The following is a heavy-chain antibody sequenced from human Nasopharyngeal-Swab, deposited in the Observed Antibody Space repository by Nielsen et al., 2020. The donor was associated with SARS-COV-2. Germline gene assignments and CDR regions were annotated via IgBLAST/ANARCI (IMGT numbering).Heavy chain of an antibody. D-gene: IGHD1-1*01. J-gene: IGHJ5*02. V-gene: IGHV4-38-2*01. CDR2: LYHSGST. CDR3: ARTATTYSMVYWFDR. CDR1: GSSISRGYY. Sequence: SETLSLTCAVSGSSISRGYYWGWIRLHPGQGLEWIGTLYHSGSTYYTPSLKSRVTTSVDTSKNQFSLKLSSVTAADTAVYYCARTATTYSMVYWFDRWGQGTLVTVSS.